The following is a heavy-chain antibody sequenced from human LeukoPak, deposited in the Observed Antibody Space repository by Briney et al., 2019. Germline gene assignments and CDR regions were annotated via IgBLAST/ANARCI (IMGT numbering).Heavy chain of an antibody. Sequence: PGGSLRLSCAASGFTFSSYWMSWVRQAPGKGLEWVANIKQDGSEKYYVDSVKGRFTISRDNSKNTLYLQMNSLRAEDTAVYYCAKAQRKRWLRYPVDYMDVWGKGTTVTVSS. D-gene: IGHD5-24*01. J-gene: IGHJ6*03. CDR2: IKQDGSEK. CDR1: GFTFSSYW. CDR3: AKAQRKRWLRYPVDYMDV. V-gene: IGHV3-7*03.